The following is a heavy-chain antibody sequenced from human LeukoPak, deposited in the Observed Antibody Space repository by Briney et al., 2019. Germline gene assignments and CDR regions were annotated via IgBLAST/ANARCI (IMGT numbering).Heavy chain of an antibody. J-gene: IGHJ4*02. CDR2: ISSSSSYI. CDR1: GFTFSSYS. V-gene: IGHV3-21*01. Sequence: PGGSLRLSCAASGFTFSSYSMNWVRQAPGKGLEWVSSISSSSSYIYYADSVKGRFTISRDNAKNSLYLQMNSLRAEDTAVYYCARESGSYGAGVGYHYWGQGTLVTVSS. CDR3: ARESGSYGAGVGYHY. D-gene: IGHD1-26*01.